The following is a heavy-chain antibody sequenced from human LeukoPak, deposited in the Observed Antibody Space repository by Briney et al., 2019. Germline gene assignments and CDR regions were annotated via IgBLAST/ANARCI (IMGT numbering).Heavy chain of an antibody. J-gene: IGHJ5*02. CDR2: INTNTGNP. Sequence: GASVKVSCKASGGTFSSYAISWVRQAPGQGLEWMGRINTNTGNPTYAQGFTGRFVFSLDTSVSTAYLQISSLKAEDTAVYYCARELLITRTWFDPWGQGTLVTVSS. V-gene: IGHV7-4-1*02. CDR3: ARELLITRTWFDP. CDR1: GGTFSSYA. D-gene: IGHD3-22*01.